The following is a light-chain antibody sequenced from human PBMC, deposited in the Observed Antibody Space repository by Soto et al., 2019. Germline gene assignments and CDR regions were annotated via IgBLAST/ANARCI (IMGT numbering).Light chain of an antibody. CDR1: QDISNH. CDR3: LQYIAFPPT. J-gene: IGKJ5*01. V-gene: IGKV1-16*02. CDR2: SAS. Sequence: DIQMTQSPSSLAASVGDRVTITWQASQDISNHLASFHQKPGHAPKSLIYSASTLQSGVPSKSSGRGYGTEFTLTISSLQPEDFATYYCLQYIAFPPTFGQGTRLEI.